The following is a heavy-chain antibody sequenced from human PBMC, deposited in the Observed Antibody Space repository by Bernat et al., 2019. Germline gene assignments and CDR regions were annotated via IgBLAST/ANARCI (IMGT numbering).Heavy chain of an antibody. Sequence: QVQLVESGGGLVKPGGSLRLSCAASGFTFSDYYMSWIRQAPGNGPEWVSYISSSGSTIYYADSVKGRFTISRDNAKNSLYLQMNSLRAEDTAVYYCTRVLDRFRECFDIWGQGTMVTVSS. D-gene: IGHD3-10*01. CDR3: TRVLDRFRECFDI. CDR1: GFTFSDYY. J-gene: IGHJ3*02. CDR2: ISSSGSTI. V-gene: IGHV3-11*01.